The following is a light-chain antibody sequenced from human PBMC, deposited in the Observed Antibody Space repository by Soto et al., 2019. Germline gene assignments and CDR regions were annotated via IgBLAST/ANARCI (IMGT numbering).Light chain of an antibody. Sequence: EIVSTQSAGTLSLSPGERATLSCRASQSVAKNFLAWYQQTPGQAPRLLISDASRRATGTPDRFSGSGSGTDFTLTISRLEPEDFAVYYCQQYASSPITFGQGTRLEIK. CDR2: DAS. V-gene: IGKV3-20*01. CDR1: QSVAKNF. CDR3: QQYASSPIT. J-gene: IGKJ5*01.